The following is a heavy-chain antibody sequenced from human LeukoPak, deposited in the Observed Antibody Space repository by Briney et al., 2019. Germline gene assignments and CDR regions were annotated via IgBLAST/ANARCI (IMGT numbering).Heavy chain of an antibody. Sequence: PGGSLRLSCAASGFTFSSYSMNWVRQAPGKGLEWVSSISSSSSYIYYADSVKGRFTISRDNAKNSLYLQMNSLRAEDTAVYYCARDGGLLSGEYYFDYWGQGTLVTVS. J-gene: IGHJ4*02. CDR1: GFTFSSYS. CDR3: ARDGGLLSGEYYFDY. V-gene: IGHV3-21*01. D-gene: IGHD3-16*01. CDR2: ISSSSSYI.